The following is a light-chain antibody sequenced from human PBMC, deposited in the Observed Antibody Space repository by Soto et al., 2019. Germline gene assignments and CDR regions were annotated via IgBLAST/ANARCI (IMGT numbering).Light chain of an antibody. V-gene: IGKV3-20*01. Sequence: ENVLTQSPGTLSLSPGERVTLSCRASQSVTSNYLAWYQQKPGQAPRLLIYVASVRATGIPDRFSGSGSGADFTLTISRLEPEDFAIYYCQQYATAPITFGQGTRLDIK. CDR3: QQYATAPIT. CDR1: QSVTSNY. J-gene: IGKJ5*01. CDR2: VAS.